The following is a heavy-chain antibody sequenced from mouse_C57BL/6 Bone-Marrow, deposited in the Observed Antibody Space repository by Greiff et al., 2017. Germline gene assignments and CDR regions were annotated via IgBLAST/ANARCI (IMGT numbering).Heavy chain of an antibody. CDR1: GFTFTDYY. J-gene: IGHJ4*01. Sequence: EVKVEESGGGLVQPGGSLSLSCAASGFTFTDYYMSWVRQPPGKALEWLGFIRNKANGYTTEYSASVKGRFTISRDNSQSILYLQMNALRAEDSATYYCARYNSYPYAMDYWGQGTSVTVSS. D-gene: IGHD1-1*01. CDR2: IRNKANGYTT. CDR3: ARYNSYPYAMDY. V-gene: IGHV7-3*01.